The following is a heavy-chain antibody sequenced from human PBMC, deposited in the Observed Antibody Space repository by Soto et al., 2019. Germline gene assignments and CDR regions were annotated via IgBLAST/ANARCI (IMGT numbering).Heavy chain of an antibody. D-gene: IGHD2-8*01. CDR2: ISGSGGST. Sequence: PGGSLRLSCAASGFTFSSYAMSWVRQAPGKGLEWVSAISGSGGSTYYADSVKGRFTISRDNSKNTLYLQMNSLRAEDTAVYYCAKALMVYAMSWSGMDVWGQGTTVTVSS. CDR1: GFTFSSYA. J-gene: IGHJ6*02. V-gene: IGHV3-23*01. CDR3: AKALMVYAMSWSGMDV.